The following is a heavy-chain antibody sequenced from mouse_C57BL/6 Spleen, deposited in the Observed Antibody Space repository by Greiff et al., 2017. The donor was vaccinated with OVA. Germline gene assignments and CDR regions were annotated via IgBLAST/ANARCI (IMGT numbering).Heavy chain of an antibody. V-gene: IGHV3-6*01. CDR3: AREDWEYYFDY. D-gene: IGHD4-1*01. CDR2: ISYDGSN. CDR1: GYSITSGYY. J-gene: IGHJ2*01. Sequence: EVQRVESGPGLVKPSQSLSLTCSVTGYSITSGYYWNWIRQFPGNKLEWMGYISYDGSNNYNPSLKNRISITRDTSKNQFFLKLNSVTTEDTATYYCAREDWEYYFDYWGQGTTLTVSS.